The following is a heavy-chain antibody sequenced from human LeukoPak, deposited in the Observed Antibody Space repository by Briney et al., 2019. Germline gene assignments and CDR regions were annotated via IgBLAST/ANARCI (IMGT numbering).Heavy chain of an antibody. J-gene: IGHJ4*02. V-gene: IGHV3-30*18. CDR3: AKYYYDSRGYYYFDY. Sequence: PGRSPRLSCAASGFTFSSYGMHWVRQAPGKGLEWVAVISYDGSNKYYADSVKGRFTISRDNSKNTLYLQMNSLRAEDTAVYYCAKYYYDSRGYYYFDYWGQGTLVTVSS. D-gene: IGHD3-22*01. CDR1: GFTFSSYG. CDR2: ISYDGSNK.